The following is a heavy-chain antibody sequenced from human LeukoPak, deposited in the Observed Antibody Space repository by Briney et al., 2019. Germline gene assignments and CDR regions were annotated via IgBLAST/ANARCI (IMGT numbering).Heavy chain of an antibody. D-gene: IGHD3-22*01. J-gene: IGHJ4*02. CDR2: IYYSGST. CDR1: GGSISSYY. Sequence: SETLSLTCTVSGGSISSYYWSWIRQPPGKGLEWIGSIYYSGSTYYNPSLRSRVTISVDTSKNQFSLKLNSVTAADTAVYYCGRYISSGVDYWGQGTLVTVSS. V-gene: IGHV4-59*08. CDR3: GRYISSGVDY.